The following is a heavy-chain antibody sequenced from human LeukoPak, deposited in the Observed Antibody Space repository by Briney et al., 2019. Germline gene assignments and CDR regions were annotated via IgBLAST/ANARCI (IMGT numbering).Heavy chain of an antibody. V-gene: IGHV3-21*01. D-gene: IGHD1-26*01. CDR3: ASYIVGPTIDY. Sequence: GGSLRLSCAASGFTFSSYSMNWVRQAPGKGLEWVSSISSSGSSIYYADSVKGRFTISRDNPKNSVYLQMNSLRAEDTAVYYCASYIVGPTIDYWGQGTLVTVSS. J-gene: IGHJ4*02. CDR1: GFTFSSYS. CDR2: ISSSGSSI.